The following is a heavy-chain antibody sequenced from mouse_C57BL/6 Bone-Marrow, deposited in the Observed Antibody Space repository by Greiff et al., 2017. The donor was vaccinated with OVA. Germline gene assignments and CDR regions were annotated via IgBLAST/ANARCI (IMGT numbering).Heavy chain of an antibody. CDR3: ARRGYGSSYGAY. J-gene: IGHJ3*01. D-gene: IGHD1-1*01. CDR2: IYPGDGDT. Sequence: QVQLQQSGAELVKPGASVKISCKASGYAFSSYWMNWVKQRPGKGLEWIGQIYPGDGDTNYNGKFKGKATLTADKSSSTAYMQLSSLTSEDSAVYFCARRGYGSSYGAYWGQGTLVTVSA. V-gene: IGHV1-80*01. CDR1: GYAFSSYW.